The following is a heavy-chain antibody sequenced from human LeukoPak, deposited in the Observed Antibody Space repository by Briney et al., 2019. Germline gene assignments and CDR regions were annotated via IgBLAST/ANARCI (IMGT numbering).Heavy chain of an antibody. Sequence: GASVKVSCKASGYTFTGYYMHWVRQAPGQGLEWMGWINPNSGGTNYAQKFQGRVTMTRDTSISTAYMELSRLRSDDTAVYYCARDSLRFLEWLYYDPNNWFDPWGQGTLVTVSS. V-gene: IGHV1-2*02. J-gene: IGHJ5*02. CDR3: ARDSLRFLEWLYYDPNNWFDP. CDR2: INPNSGGT. D-gene: IGHD3-3*01. CDR1: GYTFTGYY.